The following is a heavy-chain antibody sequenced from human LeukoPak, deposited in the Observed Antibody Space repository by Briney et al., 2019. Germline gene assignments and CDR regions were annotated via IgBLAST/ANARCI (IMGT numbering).Heavy chain of an antibody. CDR3: AREEVPHGFDI. CDR2: IYTSGST. J-gene: IGHJ3*02. V-gene: IGHV4-4*07. Sequence: SETLSLTCTVSGGSISSYSWSWIRQPAGKGLEWIGLIYTSGSTNYNPSLKSRVTMSVDTSKNQFSLKLSSVTAADTAVYYCAREEVPHGFDIWGQGTMVTVSS. CDR1: GGSISSYS.